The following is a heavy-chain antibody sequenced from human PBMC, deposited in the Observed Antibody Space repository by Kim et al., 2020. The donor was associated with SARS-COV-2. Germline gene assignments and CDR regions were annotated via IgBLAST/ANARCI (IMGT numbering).Heavy chain of an antibody. D-gene: IGHD1-7*01. CDR1: GFTFSNYA. CDR2: ISFDGNTI. V-gene: IGHV3-30-3*01. J-gene: IGHJ6*02. CDR3: SANWHFAYDYFYGMDV. Sequence: GGSLRLSCEASGFTFSNYAFHWVRQAPGKEPEWMAVISFDGNTIHYADSVKGRFIISRDDSKSTLYLQMNYLRSEDTAVYYCSANWHFAYDYFYGMDVWGLGTPVTVSS.